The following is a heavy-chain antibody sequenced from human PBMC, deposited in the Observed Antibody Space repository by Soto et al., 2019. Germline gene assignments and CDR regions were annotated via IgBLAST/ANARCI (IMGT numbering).Heavy chain of an antibody. CDR3: ARAKPPSYSSGWYGFDY. CDR2: IYTDDTT. V-gene: IGHV3-66*01. J-gene: IGHJ4*02. Sequence: EVKVVESGGDLVQPGGSLRLSCAASGFTVNYNYMTWVRQASGKGLEWVSVIYTDDTTYYADSVNGRFTISRDNSKNTLYLQMNSLKAEYTAIYYCARAKPPSYSSGWYGFDYWGQGTLVTVSS. D-gene: IGHD6-19*01. CDR1: GFTVNYNY.